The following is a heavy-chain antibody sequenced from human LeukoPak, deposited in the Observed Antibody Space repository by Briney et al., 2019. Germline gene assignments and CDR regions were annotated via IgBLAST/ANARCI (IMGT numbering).Heavy chain of an antibody. V-gene: IGHV3-11*01. CDR3: ARWSHYDILTGSPVRS. D-gene: IGHD3-9*01. Sequence: PGGPLRLSCTASGFTFSDYYMSWIRQAPGKGLEWVSYISSSGSTIYYADSVKGRFTIPRDNAKNSLYLQMNSLRAEDTAVYYCARWSHYDILTGSPVRSWGQGTLVTVSS. J-gene: IGHJ4*02. CDR2: ISSSGSTI. CDR1: GFTFSDYY.